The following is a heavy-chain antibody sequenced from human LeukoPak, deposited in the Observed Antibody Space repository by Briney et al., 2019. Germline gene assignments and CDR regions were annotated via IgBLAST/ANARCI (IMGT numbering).Heavy chain of an antibody. Sequence: EGSLRLSCAASGFTFSSYWMSWDRQAPGKGLEWVANIKQDGSEKYYVDSVKGRFTISRDNAKNSLYLQMNSLRAEDTAVYYCARNWGNWNDYYFDYWGQGTLVTVSS. CDR3: ARNWGNWNDYYFDY. V-gene: IGHV3-7*01. CDR2: IKQDGSEK. J-gene: IGHJ4*02. CDR1: GFTFSSYW. D-gene: IGHD1-1*01.